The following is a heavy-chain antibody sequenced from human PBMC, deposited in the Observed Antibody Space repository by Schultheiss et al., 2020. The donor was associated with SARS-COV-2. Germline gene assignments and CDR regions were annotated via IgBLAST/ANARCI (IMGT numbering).Heavy chain of an antibody. CDR1: NDSIISAYY. V-gene: IGHV4-38-2*02. J-gene: IGHJ4*02. CDR3: ARSPDPFGVVTIFDY. CDR2: INHSGST. Sequence: SQTLSLTCTVSNDSIISAYYWVWIRQTPGKGLEWIGEINHSGSTNYNPSLKSRVTISVDTSKNQFSLKLSSVTAADTAVYYCARSPDPFGVVTIFDYWGQGTLVTVSS. D-gene: IGHD3-3*01.